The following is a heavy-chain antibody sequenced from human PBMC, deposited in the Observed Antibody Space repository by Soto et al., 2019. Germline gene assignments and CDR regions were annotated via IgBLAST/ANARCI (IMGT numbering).Heavy chain of an antibody. J-gene: IGHJ4*02. Sequence: QVQLQESGPGLVKPSETLSLTCTVSGGSVSSGNYYWSWIRQPPGKGLEWIGYFYYTGSINYNPSLRIRVTISIDASKNQFSLRLSSVTAADTAVYYCARSMFYSDASNYSPFEYWGQGTLVTVSS. CDR2: FYYTGSI. CDR3: ARSMFYSDASNYSPFEY. D-gene: IGHD3-22*01. CDR1: GGSVSSGNYY. V-gene: IGHV4-61*01.